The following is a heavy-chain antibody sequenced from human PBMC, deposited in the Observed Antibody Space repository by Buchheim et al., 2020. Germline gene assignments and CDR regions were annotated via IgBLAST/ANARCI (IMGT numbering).Heavy chain of an antibody. CDR1: GFTFSTYW. D-gene: IGHD3-22*01. CDR3: AREDYYDPTGPFDY. Sequence: EVQLVESGGGLVQPGGSLRLSCAASGFTFSTYWMHWVRQAPGQGLVWVSRINSDGSSTSYADSVKGRVTISRDNAKNTLYLLINSLRAEDTAAYYCAREDYYDPTGPFDYWGQGTL. CDR2: INSDGSST. V-gene: IGHV3-74*01. J-gene: IGHJ4*02.